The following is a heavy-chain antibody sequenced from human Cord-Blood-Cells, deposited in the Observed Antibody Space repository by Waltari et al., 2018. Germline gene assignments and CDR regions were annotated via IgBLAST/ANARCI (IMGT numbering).Heavy chain of an antibody. D-gene: IGHD2-2*02. CDR2: IISIFGTA. V-gene: IGHV1-69*01. Sequence: AEVKKTGSSVKVSCKASGGTFSSYAISRVRQAPGQGLEWRGGIISIFGTAKYAETFQGRVTITGDESTSTDYVELSSRRAEVTAVYYCPTPVVPAAIHRSRLAPYFQHSGQRTLVTVSS. J-gene: IGHJ1*01. CDR3: PTPVVPAAIHRSRLAPYFQH. CDR1: GGTFSSYA.